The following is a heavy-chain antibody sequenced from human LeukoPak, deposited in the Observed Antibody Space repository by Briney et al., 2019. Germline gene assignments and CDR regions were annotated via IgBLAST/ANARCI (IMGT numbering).Heavy chain of an antibody. D-gene: IGHD3-10*01. Sequence: GGSLRLSCAASGFTFSSYAMSWIRQAPGKGLEWVSYISSSGSTIYYADSVKGRFTISRDNAKNSLYLQMNSLRAEDTAVYYCARGPRFGELLWHWFDPWGQGTLVTVSS. CDR1: GFTFSSYA. CDR2: ISSSGSTI. CDR3: ARGPRFGELLWHWFDP. V-gene: IGHV3-11*04. J-gene: IGHJ5*02.